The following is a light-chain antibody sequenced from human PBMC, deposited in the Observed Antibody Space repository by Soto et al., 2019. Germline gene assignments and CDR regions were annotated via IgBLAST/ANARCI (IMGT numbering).Light chain of an antibody. Sequence: ELVMTQSPATLSVSPGESSTLSCRASQSITNNLAWYQQRPGQAPRLLIYGASTRATGVPARFSGSGSGTEFTLTISRLQSEDFATYYCQHFNNWPPELTVGGGTKVDIK. CDR2: GAS. J-gene: IGKJ4*01. V-gene: IGKV3-15*01. CDR3: QHFNNWPPELT. CDR1: QSITNN.